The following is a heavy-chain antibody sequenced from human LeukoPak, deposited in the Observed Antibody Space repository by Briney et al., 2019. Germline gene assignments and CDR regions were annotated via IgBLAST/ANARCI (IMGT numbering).Heavy chain of an antibody. V-gene: IGHV4-30-2*01. CDR2: IYHSGST. J-gene: IGHJ6*03. Sequence: TLSLTCTVSGGSISSGGYYWSWIRQPPGKGLEWIGYIYHSGSTYYNPSLKSRVTISVDRSKNQFSLKLSSVTAADTAVYYCASGSSSSGAYYYYMDVWGKGTTVTVSS. CDR3: ASGSSSSGAYYYYMDV. CDR1: GGSISSGGYY. D-gene: IGHD6-6*01.